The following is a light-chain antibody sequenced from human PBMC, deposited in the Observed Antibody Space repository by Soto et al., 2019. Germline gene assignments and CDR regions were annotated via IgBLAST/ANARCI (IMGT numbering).Light chain of an antibody. CDR1: QSVDTC. V-gene: IGKV1-5*03. J-gene: IGKJ1*01. Sequence: DIQMTQSPSTLSASVGDRVTITCRASQSVDTCLAWYQQKPGKAPHLLIYKASSLETGVPSRFSGSGSVTEFPLTLSSLPPDDFATYYCQQFYRYPWTFGQGTKVEIK. CDR3: QQFYRYPWT. CDR2: KAS.